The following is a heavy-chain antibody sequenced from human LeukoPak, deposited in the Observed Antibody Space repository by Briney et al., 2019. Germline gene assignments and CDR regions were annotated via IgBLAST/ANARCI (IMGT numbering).Heavy chain of an antibody. CDR2: IYTGGTT. J-gene: IGHJ4*02. V-gene: IGHV3-66*01. CDR3: AKAYFLYSGYGRDYFDY. CDR1: GFSVTSNH. Sequence: PGGSLRLSCAASGFSVTSNHMNWVRQAPGKGLEWVSIIYTGGTTHYADSLNDRFTISRDDSINTLYLQMNSLRAEDTAVYYCAKAYFLYSGYGRDYFDYWGQGTLVTVSS. D-gene: IGHD5-12*01.